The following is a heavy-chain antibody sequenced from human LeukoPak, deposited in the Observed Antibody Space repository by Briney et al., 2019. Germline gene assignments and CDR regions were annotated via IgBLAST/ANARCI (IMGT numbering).Heavy chain of an antibody. CDR3: ASSSSSNYYYYYMDV. Sequence: GESLKISCKGSGYSFTSYWIGWVRQMPGKGLEGMGIIYHGDSDTRYSPSFQGQVTISADKSISTAYRQWSSLKASDTAMYYCASSSSSNYYYYYMDVWGKGTTVTVSS. V-gene: IGHV5-51*03. J-gene: IGHJ6*03. D-gene: IGHD6-13*01. CDR1: GYSFTSYW. CDR2: IYHGDSDT.